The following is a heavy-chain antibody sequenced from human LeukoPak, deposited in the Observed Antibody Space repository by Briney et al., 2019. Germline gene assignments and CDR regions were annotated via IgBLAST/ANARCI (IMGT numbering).Heavy chain of an antibody. CDR1: GDSFSKDY. D-gene: IGHD4-17*01. CDR3: ARGRQWDDGDYIDAYYFDI. J-gene: IGHJ4*02. CDR2: IYYSGSP. Sequence: PSETLSLTCSVSGDSFSKDYWSWIRQPPGQGQGWVRYIYYSGSPNYNPSLMSRVSISVDTSKTQVDLKLSSVTAADTAVYYCARGRQWDDGDYIDAYYFDIWGQGTLVTVSS. V-gene: IGHV4-59*01.